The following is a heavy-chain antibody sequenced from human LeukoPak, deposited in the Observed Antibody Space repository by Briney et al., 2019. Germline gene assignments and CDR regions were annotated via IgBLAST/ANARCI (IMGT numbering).Heavy chain of an antibody. D-gene: IGHD3-10*01. CDR3: ARGYYYRT. Sequence: PSETLSLTCTVSGASIRRYHWSWTRQPPGKGLEWIGYIDNSGNTKYNPSLKSRVTISVDTSKNQFSLKLSSVTAAGTAVYYCARGYYYRTWGQGILVTVSS. CDR1: GASIRRYH. J-gene: IGHJ4*02. CDR2: IDNSGNT. V-gene: IGHV4-59*08.